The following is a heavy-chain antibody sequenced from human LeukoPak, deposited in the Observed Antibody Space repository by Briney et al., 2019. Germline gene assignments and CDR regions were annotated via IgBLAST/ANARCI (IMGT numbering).Heavy chain of an antibody. D-gene: IGHD2-2*01. Sequence: SVKVSCKASGGTFSSYTISWVRQAPGQGLEWMGRIIPILGIANYAQKFQGRVTITADKSASTAYMELSSLRSEDTAVYYCARSNIVVGEIDYWGQGTLVTVSS. CDR1: GGTFSSYT. CDR3: ARSNIVVGEIDY. J-gene: IGHJ4*02. V-gene: IGHV1-69*02. CDR2: IIPILGIA.